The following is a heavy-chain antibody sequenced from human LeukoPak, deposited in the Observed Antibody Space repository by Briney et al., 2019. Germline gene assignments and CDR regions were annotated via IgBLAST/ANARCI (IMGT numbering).Heavy chain of an antibody. CDR3: ARERINSGSYFLISDY. CDR2: INSKSGDT. Sequence: ASVKVSCKASGYSFTDYFIHWLRQAPGQGLEWMGWINSKSGDTNYAQKFQGRVTVTRDTSISTAYLQLTSLKSDDTAVYFCARERINSGSYFLISDYWGQGTLVTVSS. CDR1: GYSFTDYF. J-gene: IGHJ4*02. D-gene: IGHD1-26*01. V-gene: IGHV1-2*02.